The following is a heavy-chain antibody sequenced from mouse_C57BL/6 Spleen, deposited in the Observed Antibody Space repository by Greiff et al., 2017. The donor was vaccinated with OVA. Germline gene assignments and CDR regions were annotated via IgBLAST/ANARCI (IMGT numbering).Heavy chain of an antibody. D-gene: IGHD2-4*01. CDR1: GFTFSSYA. V-gene: IGHV5-4*01. Sequence: EVKVEESGGGLVKPGGSLKLSCAASGFTFSSYAMSWVRQTPEKRLEWVATISDGGSYTYYPDNVKGRFTISRDNAKNNLYLQMSHLKSEDTAMYYCARDRGLRRGEYYFDYWGQGTTLTVSS. CDR2: ISDGGSYT. CDR3: ARDRGLRRGEYYFDY. J-gene: IGHJ2*01.